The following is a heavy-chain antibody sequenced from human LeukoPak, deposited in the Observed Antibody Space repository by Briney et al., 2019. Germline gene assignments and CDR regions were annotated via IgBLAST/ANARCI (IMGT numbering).Heavy chain of an antibody. CDR2: IYYSGST. Sequence: SETLSLTCSVSGGSISSSSYYWGWIRQPPGMGLEWIGSIYYSGSTYYNPSLKSRVTISVDTSKNQFSLKLSSVTAADTAVYYCARSPLAYFDYWGQGTLVTVSS. CDR3: ARSPLAYFDY. CDR1: GGSISSSSYY. J-gene: IGHJ4*02. V-gene: IGHV4-39*01.